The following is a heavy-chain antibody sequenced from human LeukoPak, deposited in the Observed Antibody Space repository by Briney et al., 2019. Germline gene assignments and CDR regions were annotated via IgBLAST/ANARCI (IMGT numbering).Heavy chain of an antibody. D-gene: IGHD4-23*01. CDR2: ITAYNGNT. J-gene: IGHJ4*02. V-gene: IGHV1-18*01. Sequence: ASVKVSCKASGGTFSSYAISWVRQAPGHGLERMWWITAYNGNTNYVQNFQGRVTMTTDTSTSTAYMELRSLRSDDTAVNYRAREYGGSPGLFGYWGQGTLVTVSS. CDR3: AREYGGSPGLFGY. CDR1: GGTFSSYA.